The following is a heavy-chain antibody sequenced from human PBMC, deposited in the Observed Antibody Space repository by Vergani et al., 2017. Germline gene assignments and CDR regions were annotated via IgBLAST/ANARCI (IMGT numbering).Heavy chain of an antibody. Sequence: EVQLVESGGGLVKPGGSLRLSCAASGFTFSSYSMNWVRQAPGKGLEWVSSISSSSCYIYYADSVKGRFTISRDNAKNSLYLQMNSLRAEDTAVYYCARVGVVAATPAVPVVDYWGQGTLVTVSS. CDR3: ARVGVVAATPAVPVVDY. CDR2: ISSSSCYI. V-gene: IGHV3-21*01. CDR1: GFTFSSYS. J-gene: IGHJ4*02. D-gene: IGHD2-15*01.